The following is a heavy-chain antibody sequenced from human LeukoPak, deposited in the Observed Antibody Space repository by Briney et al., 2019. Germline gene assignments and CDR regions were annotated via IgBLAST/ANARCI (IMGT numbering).Heavy chain of an antibody. J-gene: IGHJ4*02. CDR3: ARGLFGVLMVYATFDY. V-gene: IGHV3-48*03. D-gene: IGHD2-8*01. CDR2: ISSSGSTI. Sequence: PWGSLRLSCAASGFTFSSYEMNWVRQAPGKGLEWVSYISSSGSTIYYADSVKGRFTISRDNAKNSLYLQMNSLRAEDTAVYYCARGLFGVLMVYATFDYWGQGTLVTVSS. CDR1: GFTFSSYE.